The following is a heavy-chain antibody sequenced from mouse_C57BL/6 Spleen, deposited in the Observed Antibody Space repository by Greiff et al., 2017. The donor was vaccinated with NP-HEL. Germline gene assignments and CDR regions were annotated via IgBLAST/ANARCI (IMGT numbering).Heavy chain of an antibody. J-gene: IGHJ4*01. CDR2: IYPGDGDT. CDR3: ARWSYYGGDY. V-gene: IGHV1-82*01. D-gene: IGHD1-1*01. Sequence: VQLQQSGPELVKPGASVKISCKASGYAFSSSWMNWVKQRPGKGLEWIGRIYPGDGDTNYNGKFKGKATLTADKSSSTAYMQLSSLTSKDSAVYFCARWSYYGGDYWGQGTSVTVSS. CDR1: GYAFSSSW.